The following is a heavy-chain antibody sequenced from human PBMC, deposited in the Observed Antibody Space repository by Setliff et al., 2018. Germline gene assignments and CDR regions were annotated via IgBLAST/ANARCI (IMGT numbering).Heavy chain of an antibody. J-gene: IGHJ6*01. V-gene: IGHV1-18*01. Sequence: ASVKVSCKTSGYTFSNYGVSWVRQAPGQGLEWMGWISGYDGNTKDAQNLHGRVNMTTDTSTTTAYMELRSLRSDDTAVYYYARERIYDGLNYNGMDVWGQGTTVTVSS. CDR1: GYTFSNYG. CDR3: ARERIYDGLNYNGMDV. D-gene: IGHD3-3*01. CDR2: ISGYDGNT.